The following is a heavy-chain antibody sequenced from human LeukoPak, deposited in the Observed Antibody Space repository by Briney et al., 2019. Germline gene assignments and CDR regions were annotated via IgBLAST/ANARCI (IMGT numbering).Heavy chain of an antibody. J-gene: IGHJ5*02. CDR1: GGSISSYY. CDR3: ARHKDCSGGSCYSYNWFDP. D-gene: IGHD2-15*01. CDR2: IYYSGST. Sequence: SETLSLTCTVSGGSISSYYWSWIRQPPGKGLEWIGYIYYSGSTNYNPSLKSRVTISVDTSKNQFSPKLSSVTAADTAVYYCARHKDCSGGSCYSYNWFDPWGQGTLVTVSS. V-gene: IGHV4-59*01.